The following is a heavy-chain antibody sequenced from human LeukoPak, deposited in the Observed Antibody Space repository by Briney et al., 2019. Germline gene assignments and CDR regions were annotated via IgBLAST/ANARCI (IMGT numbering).Heavy chain of an antibody. D-gene: IGHD3-22*01. J-gene: IGHJ4*02. V-gene: IGHV3-20*04. CDR2: INWNGGST. CDR3: ARDGGYDSSGYCYYFDY. Sequence: GGSLRLSCAASGFTFDDYGMSWVRQAPGKGLEWVSGINWNGGSTGYADSVKGRFTISRDNAKNSLYLQMNSLRAEDTALYYCARDGGYDSSGYCYYFDYWGQGTLVTVSS. CDR1: GFTFDDYG.